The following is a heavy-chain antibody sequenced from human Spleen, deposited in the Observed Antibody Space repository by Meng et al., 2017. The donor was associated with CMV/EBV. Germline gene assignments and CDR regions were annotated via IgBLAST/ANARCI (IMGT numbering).Heavy chain of an antibody. CDR2: ISSSSSYI. D-gene: IGHD3-16*01. V-gene: IGHV3-21*01. CDR1: GFTFSSYS. CDR3: ARAPRGSYYYGMDV. Sequence: GESLKISCAASGFTFSSYSMNWVRQAPGKGLEWVSSISSSSSYIYYADSVKGRFTISRDNAKNSLYLQMNSLRAEDTAVYYCARAPRGSYYYGMDVWGQGTTVTVSS. J-gene: IGHJ6*02.